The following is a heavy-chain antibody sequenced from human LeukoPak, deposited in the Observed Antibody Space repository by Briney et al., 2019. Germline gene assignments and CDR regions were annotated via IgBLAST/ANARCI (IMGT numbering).Heavy chain of an antibody. V-gene: IGHV3-30*04. CDR3: ARDFGGQRWNYYFDY. D-gene: IGHD4-23*01. CDR1: GFSFSDYS. J-gene: IGHJ4*02. CDR2: ISHDGTNK. Sequence: PGGSLRLSCAASGFSFSDYSMNWVRQAPGKGLEWVAIISHDGTNKYRADSVKGRFTISRDNSKNTLYLQMNSLRAEDSALYLCARDFGGQRWNYYFDYWGQGTLVTVSP.